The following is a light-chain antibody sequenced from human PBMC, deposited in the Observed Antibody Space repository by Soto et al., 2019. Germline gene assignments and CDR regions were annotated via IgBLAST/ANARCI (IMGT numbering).Light chain of an antibody. J-gene: IGKJ1*01. CDR1: QGIRND. V-gene: IGKV1-17*01. Sequence: DVQMTQSPSSLSASVGDRVTITCRASQGIRNDLGWFQQKPGKAPKRLIFAASNLESGVPSRFSGSGSGTDFTLTISSLQAEDFAVYYCQQYGSSSWTFGQGTKVEIK. CDR2: AAS. CDR3: QQYGSSSWT.